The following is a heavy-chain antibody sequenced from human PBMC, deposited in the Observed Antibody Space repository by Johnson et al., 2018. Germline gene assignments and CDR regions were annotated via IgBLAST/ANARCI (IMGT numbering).Heavy chain of an antibody. CDR2: IYSGGST. CDR3: AKDDNHDYGDTDAFDI. J-gene: IGHJ3*02. V-gene: IGHV3-23*03. Sequence: EVQLVESGGGLVQPGGSXRLSCAASGFTFSSYAMSWVRQAPGKGLEWVSVIYSGGSTYYADSVQGRFTISRDNSKNTLSLQMNSLRAEDTALYYCAKDDNHDYGDTDAFDIWGQGTMVTVSS. D-gene: IGHD4-17*01. CDR1: GFTFSSYA.